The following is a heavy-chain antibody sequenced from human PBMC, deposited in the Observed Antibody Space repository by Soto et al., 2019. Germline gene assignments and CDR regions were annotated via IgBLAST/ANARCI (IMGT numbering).Heavy chain of an antibody. CDR2: INHSGST. J-gene: IGHJ6*02. D-gene: IGHD2-2*01. Sequence: QVQLQQWGAGLLKPSETLSLTCAVYGGSFSGYYWSWIRQPPGKGLEWIGEINHSGSTNYNPSLKSRVTISVDTSKNQFSLKLSSVTAADTAVYYCARDRLGYCSSTSCYPNYYYYDMDVWGQGTTVTVSS. CDR3: ARDRLGYCSSTSCYPNYYYYDMDV. CDR1: GGSFSGYY. V-gene: IGHV4-34*01.